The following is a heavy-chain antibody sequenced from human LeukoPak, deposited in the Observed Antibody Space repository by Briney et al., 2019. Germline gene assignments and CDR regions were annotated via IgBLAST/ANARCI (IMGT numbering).Heavy chain of an antibody. CDR2: IYSVGDT. J-gene: IGHJ4*02. V-gene: IGHV3-53*01. CDR1: GFTVSSNC. D-gene: IGHD5-24*01. Sequence: GGSLRLSCTASGFTVSSNCMSWVRQAPGKGLEWVSLIYSVGDTYYADSVKGRFTISRDNSKNTLYLQMNSLRAEDTAVYYCARAPRGRDGYNPYYFDYWDQGTLVTFSS. CDR3: ARAPRGRDGYNPYYFDY.